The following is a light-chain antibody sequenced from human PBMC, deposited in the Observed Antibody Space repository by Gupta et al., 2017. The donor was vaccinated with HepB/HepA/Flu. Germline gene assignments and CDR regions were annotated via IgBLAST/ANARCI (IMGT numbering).Light chain of an antibody. CDR3: QQEDSTPFT. CDR1: QSVLYSSNNKNY. Sequence: DIVMTQSPDSLAASLGERATINCKSSQSVLYSSNNKNYLAWYQQKPGQPPKLLIYWASTRESGVPDRFSGSGSGTDFTLTISSRQAEDVAVYYCQQEDSTPFTFGHGTRVDIK. J-gene: IGKJ3*01. CDR2: WAS. V-gene: IGKV4-1*01.